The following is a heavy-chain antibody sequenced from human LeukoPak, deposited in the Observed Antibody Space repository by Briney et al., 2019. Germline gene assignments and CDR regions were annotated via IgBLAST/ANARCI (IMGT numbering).Heavy chain of an antibody. CDR2: ISGSGGST. J-gene: IGHJ4*02. Sequence: GGSLRLSCAASGFTFSNYAMSWVRQAPGKGLEWVSAISGSGGSTYYADSVKGRFTISRDNSKNTLYLQMNSLRAEDTAVYYCARGLMAWGNHYWGQGTLVTVSS. V-gene: IGHV3-23*01. CDR1: GFTFSNYA. CDR3: ARGLMAWGNHY. D-gene: IGHD1-14*01.